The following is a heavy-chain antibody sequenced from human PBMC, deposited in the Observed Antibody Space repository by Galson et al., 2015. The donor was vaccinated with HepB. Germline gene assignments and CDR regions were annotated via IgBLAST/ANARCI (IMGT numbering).Heavy chain of an antibody. J-gene: IGHJ2*01. CDR3: ARQTTRWFRELSVPAYFDL. CDR2: VYYSGNT. Sequence: ETLSLTCAVSGGSISSDYWSWVRQPPGKGLEWIGSVYYSGNTNYNPSLKSRVTISVDTSKKQSSLRLTSVTAADTAVYYCARQTTRWFRELSVPAYFDLWGRGTLVTVSA. D-gene: IGHD3-10*01. V-gene: IGHV4-59*08. CDR1: GGSISSDY.